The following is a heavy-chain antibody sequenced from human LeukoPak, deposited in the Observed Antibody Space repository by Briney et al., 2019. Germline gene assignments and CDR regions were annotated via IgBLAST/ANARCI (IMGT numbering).Heavy chain of an antibody. CDR3: ARDHYYGSGSYRFDY. CDR2: ISAYNGNT. V-gene: IGHV1-18*04. Sequence: GASVKVSCKASGYTFTSYGISWVRQAPGQGLEWLGWISAYNGNTNYAQKLQGRVIMTTDTSTSTAYMELRSLRSDDTAVYYCARDHYYGSGSYRFDYWGQGTLVTVSS. D-gene: IGHD3-10*01. CDR1: GYTFTSYG. J-gene: IGHJ4*02.